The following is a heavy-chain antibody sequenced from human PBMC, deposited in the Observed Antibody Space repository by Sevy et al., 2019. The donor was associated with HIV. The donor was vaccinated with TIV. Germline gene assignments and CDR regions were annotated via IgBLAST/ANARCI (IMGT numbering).Heavy chain of an antibody. J-gene: IGHJ4*02. D-gene: IGHD3-3*01. V-gene: IGHV3-21*01. CDR2: ISSSSSYI. Sequence: GGSLRLSCAASGFTFSSYIMNWVRQAPGKGLEWVSSISSSSSYIYYADSVKGRFTISRDNAKNSLYQQMNSLRVEDTAVYYCARGVRDFWSGYPDYWGQGTLVTVSS. CDR3: ARGVRDFWSGYPDY. CDR1: GFTFSSYI.